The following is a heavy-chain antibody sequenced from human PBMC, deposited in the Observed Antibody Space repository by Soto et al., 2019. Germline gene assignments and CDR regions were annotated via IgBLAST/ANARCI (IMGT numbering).Heavy chain of an antibody. D-gene: IGHD7-27*01. CDR1: GYTFTSYA. CDR2: INAGNCNT. J-gene: IGHJ3*02. V-gene: IGHV1-3*01. Sequence: ASVKVSCKASGYTFTSYAMHLVRKAPGQRLEWMGWINAGNCNTKYSQKFQGRVTITRDTYANTAYMELSSLRAEDTAVYYCARDTTNWGSPDAFDIWGQGTMVTVSS. CDR3: ARDTTNWGSPDAFDI.